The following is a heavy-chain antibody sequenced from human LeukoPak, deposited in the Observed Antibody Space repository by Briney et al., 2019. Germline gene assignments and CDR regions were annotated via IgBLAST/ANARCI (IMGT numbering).Heavy chain of an antibody. D-gene: IGHD3-22*01. CDR1: GGSISSSIYY. V-gene: IGHV4-39*01. Sequence: SEXXXLTCTVSGGSISSSIYYWGWLRQPPGRGLEWIGFFYYSRITYYHPSLKSLLTISVDTSKNQFSLKLSSVPAADTAVYYCARQNPYYSDTTGPYWCQGTLVTVSS. CDR3: ARQNPYYSDTTGPY. CDR2: FYYSRIT. J-gene: IGHJ4*02.